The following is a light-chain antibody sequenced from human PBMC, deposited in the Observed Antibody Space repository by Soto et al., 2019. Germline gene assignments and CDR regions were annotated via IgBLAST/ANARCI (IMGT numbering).Light chain of an antibody. Sequence: NFMLIQPHSVSGSPGKTVTFSCTRSSGSIATNYVQWYQQRPGSAPTIVIYEDDQRPSGVPDRFSGSIDRSSNSASLSISGLSTEDEADYYCQSYDTTNVVFGGGTKVTVL. CDR2: EDD. CDR3: QSYDTTNVV. J-gene: IGLJ3*02. CDR1: SGSIATNY. V-gene: IGLV6-57*04.